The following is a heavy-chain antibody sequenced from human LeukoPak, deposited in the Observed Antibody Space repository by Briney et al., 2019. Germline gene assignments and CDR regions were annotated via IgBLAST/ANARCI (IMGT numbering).Heavy chain of an antibody. CDR2: INPSGGSI. J-gene: IGHJ4*02. CDR1: GYTFTRYD. D-gene: IGHD3-22*01. CDR3: ARDGWFYYDSSDYSGFDY. V-gene: IGHV1-46*01. Sequence: VSVNVSCKASGYTFTRYDMHWVRQAPGQGLEWMGIINPSGGSINYAQKFQGRVTMTRDTSTSTVYMELSSLRSEDTAVYYCARDGWFYYDSSDYSGFDYWGQGTLGTVSS.